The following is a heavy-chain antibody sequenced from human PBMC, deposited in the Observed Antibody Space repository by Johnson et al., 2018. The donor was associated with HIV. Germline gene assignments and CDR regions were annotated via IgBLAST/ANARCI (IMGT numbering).Heavy chain of an antibody. CDR3: ARGFSSGYNDAFDI. D-gene: IGHD3-22*01. Sequence: VQLVESGGGLVQPGGSLRLSCTTSGFTFSSYWMNWVRQAPGKGLEWVANIKQDGSEKYYVDSVQGRFTISRDNAKNSLYLQLNSLRVEDTALYYCARGFSSGYNDAFDIWGQGTVVTVSS. V-gene: IGHV3-7*05. CDR1: GFTFSSYW. CDR2: IKQDGSEK. J-gene: IGHJ3*02.